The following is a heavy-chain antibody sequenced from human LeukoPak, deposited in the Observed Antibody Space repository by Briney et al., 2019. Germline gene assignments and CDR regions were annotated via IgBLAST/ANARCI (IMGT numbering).Heavy chain of an antibody. D-gene: IGHD1/OR15-1a*01. J-gene: IGHJ4*02. V-gene: IGHV3-48*03. Sequence: GGSLRLCCAASGFSFSSYEMSWVRQAPGKGLEWVSYINRAGTTEEYADSVKGRFTISRDNAKNSLYLQTYSLRAEDTAVYYCARGEQLNYFAYWGQGTLVTVSS. CDR3: ARGEQLNYFAY. CDR2: INRAGTTE. CDR1: GFSFSSYE.